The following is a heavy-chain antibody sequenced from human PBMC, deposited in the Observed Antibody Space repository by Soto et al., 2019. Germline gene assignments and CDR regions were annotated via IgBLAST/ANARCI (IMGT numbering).Heavy chain of an antibody. J-gene: IGHJ4*02. CDR3: ARGPNWNYVYFDY. CDR2: IWYDGSNK. D-gene: IGHD1-7*01. Sequence: QVQLVESGGGVVQPGRSLRLSCAASGFTFSSYGMHWVRQAPGKGLEWVAVIWYDGSNKYYADSVKGRFTISRDNSKNTLYLPMNSLRAEDTSVYYCARGPNWNYVYFDYWGQGTLVTVSS. V-gene: IGHV3-33*01. CDR1: GFTFSSYG.